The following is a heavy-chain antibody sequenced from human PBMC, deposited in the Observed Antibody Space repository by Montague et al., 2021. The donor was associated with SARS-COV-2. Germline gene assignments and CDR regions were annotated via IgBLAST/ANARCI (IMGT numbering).Heavy chain of an antibody. J-gene: IGHJ4*02. Sequence: PALVKPTQTLTLTCTFSGFSLSTSGMCVSWIRQPPGKALEWLTLIDWDDDKYYSTSLKTRLTISKDTSKNQEVLTMTNMNPVDTATYYCARSYGTTVVTRAFDXWGQGTLVTVSS. D-gene: IGHD4-23*01. CDR2: IDWDDDK. V-gene: IGHV2-70*01. CDR3: ARSYGTTVVTRAFDX. CDR1: GFSLSTSGMC.